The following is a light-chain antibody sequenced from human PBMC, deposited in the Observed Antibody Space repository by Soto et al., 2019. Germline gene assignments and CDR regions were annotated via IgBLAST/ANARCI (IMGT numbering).Light chain of an antibody. CDR3: QQRSNWLT. J-gene: IGKJ4*01. Sequence: ELVLIDSPAPSSLSQGERTTLSFRACPGVNSYLAWYQQKPGQAPRLLIYDASNRATGIPARFSGSGSGTDFTLTISSLEPEDFAVYYCQQRSNWLTFGGGTKVDIK. V-gene: IGKV3-11*01. CDR1: PGVNSY. CDR2: DAS.